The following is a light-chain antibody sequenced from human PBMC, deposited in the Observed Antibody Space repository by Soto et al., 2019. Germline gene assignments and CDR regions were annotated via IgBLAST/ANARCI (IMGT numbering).Light chain of an antibody. V-gene: IGKV1-39*01. CDR3: HQSYSSPPT. J-gene: IGKJ1*01. Sequence: DVQIAQSPSSLSASVGDRVTITCRASQTIVNYLNWYQQKVGNAPTLLIFGASTLQSGVPPRFSGSGSGTEFTLTISSLHPEDFATYYCHQSYSSPPTFGQGTKVDIK. CDR2: GAS. CDR1: QTIVNY.